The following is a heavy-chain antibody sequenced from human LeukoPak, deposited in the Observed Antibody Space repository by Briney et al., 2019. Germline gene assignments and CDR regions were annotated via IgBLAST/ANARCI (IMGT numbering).Heavy chain of an antibody. V-gene: IGHV4-34*01. Sequence: SETLSLTCAVYGGSFSGYYWSWIRQPPGKGLEWIGEINHSGSTNYNPSLKSRVTISVDTSKNQFSLKLSSVTAADTAVYYCAGGGYGGGGAFDIWGQGTMVTVSS. CDR3: AGGGYGGGGAFDI. CDR2: INHSGST. D-gene: IGHD4-23*01. CDR1: GGSFSGYY. J-gene: IGHJ3*02.